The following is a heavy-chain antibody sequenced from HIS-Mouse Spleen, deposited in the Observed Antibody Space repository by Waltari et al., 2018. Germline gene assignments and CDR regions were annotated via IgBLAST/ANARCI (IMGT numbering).Heavy chain of an antibody. CDR3: ARGQQWLAYYCDY. CDR2: ISSSSSTI. V-gene: IGHV3-48*01. J-gene: IGHJ4*02. Sequence: EVQLVESGGGLVQPGGSLRLSCAASGFTFSSYSMNWVRQAPGKGLEWVSYISSSSSTIYYADSVKGRFTISRDNAKNSLYLQMNSLRAEDTAVYYCARGQQWLAYYCDYWGQGTLVTVSS. CDR1: GFTFSSYS. D-gene: IGHD6-19*01.